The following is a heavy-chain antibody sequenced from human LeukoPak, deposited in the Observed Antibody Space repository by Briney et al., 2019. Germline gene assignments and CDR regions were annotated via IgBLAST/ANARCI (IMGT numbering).Heavy chain of an antibody. CDR3: ARSFGATNWYFDL. V-gene: IGHV4-39*01. Sequence: SETLSLTCTVSGDSISSSNCYWGWIRQPPGKGLEWIGSIYFSGGTYYNASLKSRVTISVDTSKNQFSLKLSSVTAADTAVYYCARSFGATNWYFDLWGRGTLVTVSS. D-gene: IGHD1-26*01. CDR2: IYFSGGT. CDR1: GDSISSSNCY. J-gene: IGHJ2*01.